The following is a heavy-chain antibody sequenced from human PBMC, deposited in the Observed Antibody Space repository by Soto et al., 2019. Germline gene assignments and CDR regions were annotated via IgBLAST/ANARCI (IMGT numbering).Heavy chain of an antibody. CDR3: ARARPGMDV. J-gene: IGHJ6*02. V-gene: IGHV3-30-3*01. CDR1: GFTFSAFA. CDR2: ILSDGGTE. Sequence: QVQLVESGGGVVQPGTSLRLSCAASGFTFSAFAMPWVRQAPGKGLGWVALILSDGGTEAYADSVRGRFTISRDNSKNTLSLQMNSLGVEDTAVSYCARARPGMDVWGQGTTVTVSS.